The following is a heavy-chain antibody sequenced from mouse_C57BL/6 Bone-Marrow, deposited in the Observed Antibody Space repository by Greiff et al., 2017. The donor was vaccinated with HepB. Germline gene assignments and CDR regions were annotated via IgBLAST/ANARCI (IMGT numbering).Heavy chain of an antibody. CDR1: GYTFTSYW. CDR3: ARGRVIRAHYFDN. J-gene: IGHJ2*01. Sequence: VQLQQSGAELAKPGASVKLSCKASGYTFTSYWMHWVKQRPGQGLEWIGYINPSSGYTKYNQKFKDKATLTADKSSSTAYMQLRSLTYEDSAVYFCARGRVIRAHYFDNWGQGKTLTVSA. D-gene: IGHD1-1*01. CDR2: INPSSGYT. V-gene: IGHV1-7*01.